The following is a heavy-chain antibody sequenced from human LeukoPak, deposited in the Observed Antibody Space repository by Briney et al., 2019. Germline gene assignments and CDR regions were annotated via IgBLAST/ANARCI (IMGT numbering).Heavy chain of an antibody. CDR1: GGSISSNNW. J-gene: IGHJ4*02. D-gene: IGHD2-8*01. Sequence: SETLSLTCAVSGGSISSNNWWSWIRQPPGKGLEWIGEIYHSGNTNYNPSLKSRVTISLDESKNQFSLKLNSVTAADTAVYYCARGPPYYCSNGVCYSSPAAAGTATYNYWGQGTLVTVSS. V-gene: IGHV4-4*02. CDR3: ARGPPYYCSNGVCYSSPAAAGTATYNY. CDR2: IYHSGNT.